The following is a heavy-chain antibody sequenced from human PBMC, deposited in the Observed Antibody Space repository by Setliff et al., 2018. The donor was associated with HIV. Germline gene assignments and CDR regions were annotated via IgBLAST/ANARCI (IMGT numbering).Heavy chain of an antibody. V-gene: IGHV4-38-2*01. D-gene: IGHD5-12*01. CDR1: GYSISSGYY. J-gene: IGHJ4*02. Sequence: SETLSLTCAVSGYSISSGYYWGWIRQPPGKRLEWIGSIYHSGSTYYNPSLKSRVTISVDTSKNQFSLKLSSVTAADTAVYYCARMYSGYDWSPAGARTRYFDYWGQGTLVTVSS. CDR2: IYHSGST. CDR3: ARMYSGYDWSPAGARTRYFDY.